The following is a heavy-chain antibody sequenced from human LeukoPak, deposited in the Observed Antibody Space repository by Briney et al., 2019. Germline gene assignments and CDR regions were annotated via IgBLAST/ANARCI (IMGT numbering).Heavy chain of an antibody. Sequence: RGSLRLSCAASEFTVSKNYMNWVRQAPGKGLEWVSLIYSGGDTHYADSVKGRFTISRDSSKNTLYLQMNSLRAEDTAVYYCARDPPAVRTNTYAWGQGTLVTVSS. CDR1: EFTVSKNY. J-gene: IGHJ5*02. D-gene: IGHD4/OR15-4a*01. CDR2: IYSGGDT. V-gene: IGHV3-66*01. CDR3: ARDPPAVRTNTYA.